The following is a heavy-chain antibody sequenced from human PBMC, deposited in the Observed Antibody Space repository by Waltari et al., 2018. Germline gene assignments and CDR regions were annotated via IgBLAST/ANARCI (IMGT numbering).Heavy chain of an antibody. CDR3: ARADYGGTADYDY. D-gene: IGHD4-17*01. CDR2: IKEDGSEK. CDR1: GFTFSSPW. Sequence: EVQLVDSGGGLVQPGGSLRLSCAASGFTFSSPWMSWVRQAPGKGLEWLANIKEDGSEKYSVDSVKGRFTISRDNTQNSLFLQMNSLRAEDTAVYYCARADYGGTADYDYWGQGTQVTVSS. V-gene: IGHV3-7*04. J-gene: IGHJ4*02.